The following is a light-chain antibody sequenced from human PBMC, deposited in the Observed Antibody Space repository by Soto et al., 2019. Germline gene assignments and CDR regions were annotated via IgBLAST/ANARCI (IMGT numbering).Light chain of an antibody. V-gene: IGKV1-5*01. CDR3: QQYNSYPLT. CDR1: QSISSW. J-gene: IGKJ4*01. CDR2: DAS. Sequence: GDRVTITCRASQSISSWLAWYQQKPGKAPKLLIYDASSLESGVPSRFSGSGSGTEFTLTISSLQPDDFATYYCQQYNSYPLTFGAGTKVDIX.